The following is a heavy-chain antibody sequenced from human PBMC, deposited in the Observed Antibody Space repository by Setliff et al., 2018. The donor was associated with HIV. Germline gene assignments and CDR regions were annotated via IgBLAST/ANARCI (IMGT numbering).Heavy chain of an antibody. CDR2: MASRHDGGTT. Sequence: SLRLSCAASGFTASGFSFSNAWLTWVRHCPGRGLEWLGRMASRHDGGTTDYAAPVRGRFTFSRDDSTNTLFLQMNSLQTEDTGVYYWGYYFDYWGQGTRVTVSS. CDR3: GYYFDY. J-gene: IGHJ4*02. V-gene: IGHV3-15*04. CDR1: GFTASGFSFSNAW.